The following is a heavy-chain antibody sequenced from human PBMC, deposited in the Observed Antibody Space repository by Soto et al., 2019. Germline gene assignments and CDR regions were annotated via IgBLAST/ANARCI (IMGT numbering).Heavy chain of an antibody. D-gene: IGHD5-12*01. J-gene: IGHJ4*02. CDR3: ARLSDIVRGYSGYDFDY. V-gene: IGHV4-39*01. CDR2: IYYSGST. Sequence: PSETLSLTCTVSGGSISSSSYYWGWIRQPPGKGLEWIGSIYYSGSTYYNPSLKSRVTISVDTSKNQFSLKLSSVTAADTAVYYCARLSDIVRGYSGYDFDYWGQGTLVTVSS. CDR1: GGSISSSSYY.